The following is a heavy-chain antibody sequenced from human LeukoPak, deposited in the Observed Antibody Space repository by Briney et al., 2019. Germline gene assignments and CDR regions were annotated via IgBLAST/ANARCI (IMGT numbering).Heavy chain of an antibody. V-gene: IGHV3-64*01. CDR2: ISSNGGST. J-gene: IGHJ3*02. Sequence: GGSLSLACAASGSTFSSYCMHWGRQAPGKGLEYVSAISSNGGSTYYANSVKGRFTISRDNSKNTLYLQMGSLRAEDMAVYYCARSPGEVVNPGYASDIWGQGTMVTVSS. CDR1: GSTFSSYC. CDR3: ARSPGEVVNPGYASDI. D-gene: IGHD3-10*01.